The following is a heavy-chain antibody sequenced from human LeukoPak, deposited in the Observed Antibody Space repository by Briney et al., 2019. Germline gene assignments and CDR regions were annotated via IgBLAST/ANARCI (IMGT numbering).Heavy chain of an antibody. CDR3: ARMTNYYYYMDV. CDR2: ISSSSSTI. Sequence: PGGSLRLSCAASGFTFSSNSMNWARQAPGKGLEWVSYISSSSSTIYYADSVKGRFTISRDNAKNSLYLQMNSLRDEDTAVYYCARMTNYYYYMDVWGKGTTVTVSS. V-gene: IGHV3-48*02. CDR1: GFTFSSNS. J-gene: IGHJ6*03.